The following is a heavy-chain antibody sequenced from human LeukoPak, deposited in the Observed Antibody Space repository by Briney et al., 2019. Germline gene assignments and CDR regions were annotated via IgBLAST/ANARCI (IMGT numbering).Heavy chain of an antibody. D-gene: IGHD5-24*01. Sequence: PSETLSLTCTVSGGSISSYYWSWIRQPPGKGLEWIGYIYYSGSTNYNPSLKSRVTISVDTSKNQFSLKLSSVTAADTAVYYCARPPRWLQFAFDIWGQGTMVTVSS. CDR2: IYYSGST. J-gene: IGHJ3*02. CDR3: ARPPRWLQFAFDI. CDR1: GGSISSYY. V-gene: IGHV4-59*12.